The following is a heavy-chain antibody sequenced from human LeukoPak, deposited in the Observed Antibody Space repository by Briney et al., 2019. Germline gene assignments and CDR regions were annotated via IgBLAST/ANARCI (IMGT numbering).Heavy chain of an antibody. V-gene: IGHV1-46*01. CDR3: ARVSDSSGYSSNYNWFDP. Sequence: ASVTVSCKASGYTFTAYYMHWVRQAPGQGLEWMGIVIPSGGSTSYAQKFQGRVTMTRDTSTSTVYMELSSLRSEDTAVYYCARVSDSSGYSSNYNWFDPWGQGTLVTVSS. CDR1: GYTFTAYY. J-gene: IGHJ5*02. D-gene: IGHD3-22*01. CDR2: VIPSGGST.